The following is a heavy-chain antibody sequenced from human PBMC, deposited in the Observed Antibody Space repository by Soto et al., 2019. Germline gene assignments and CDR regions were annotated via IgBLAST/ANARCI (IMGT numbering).Heavy chain of an antibody. Sequence: GGSLRLSCAASGFTFSSSAMSWVRRAPGEGLEWVSAITGGGGGTYYADSVKGRFTISRDNSKNTLYLQMYSLRAEDTAVYYCAKDLSGTSLGRYADVWGKGTTVTVSS. D-gene: IGHD2-2*01. V-gene: IGHV3-23*01. J-gene: IGHJ6*04. CDR3: AKDLSGTSLGRYADV. CDR1: GFTFSSSA. CDR2: ITGGGGGT.